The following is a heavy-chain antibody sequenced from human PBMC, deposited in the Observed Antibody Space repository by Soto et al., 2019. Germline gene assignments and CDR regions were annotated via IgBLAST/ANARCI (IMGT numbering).Heavy chain of an antibody. Sequence: SETLSLTCTVSGGSISSGDYYWSWIRQPPGKGLEWIGYIYYSGSTYYNPSLKSRVTISVDTSKNQFSLKLSSVTAADTAVYYCARAGVDPKVPAAIWDYNWFDPWGQGTLVTVSS. J-gene: IGHJ5*02. D-gene: IGHD2-2*01. CDR1: GGSISSGDYY. V-gene: IGHV4-30-4*01. CDR2: IYYSGST. CDR3: ARAGVDPKVPAAIWDYNWFDP.